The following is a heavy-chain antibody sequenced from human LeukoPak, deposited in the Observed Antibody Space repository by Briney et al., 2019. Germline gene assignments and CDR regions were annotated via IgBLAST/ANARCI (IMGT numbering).Heavy chain of an antibody. J-gene: IGHJ6*03. Sequence: SETLSLTCTVSGGSISSYYWSWIRQPPGKGLEWIGYIYYSGSTNYNPSLKSRVTISVDTSKNQFSLKLSSVTAADTAVYYCARGSEESSSVFYYYYYMDVWGKGTTVTVSS. CDR2: IYYSGST. CDR1: GGSISSYY. V-gene: IGHV4-59*01. D-gene: IGHD6-6*01. CDR3: ARGSEESSSVFYYYYYMDV.